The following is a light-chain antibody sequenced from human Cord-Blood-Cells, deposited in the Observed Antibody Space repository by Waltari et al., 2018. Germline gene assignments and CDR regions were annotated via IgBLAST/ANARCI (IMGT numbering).Light chain of an antibody. V-gene: IGLV2-14*03. CDR2: DVS. CDR3: SSYTSSSTYV. J-gene: IGLJ1*01. CDR1: TTNVGGYNS. Sequence: QPVPTLPVSVAGSPGRSPTMSCSGPTTNVGGYNSAALNQQHPGKAPKLMIYDVSNRPSGVSNRFSGSKSGNTASLTISGLQAEDEADYYCSSYTSSSTYVFGTGTKVTVL.